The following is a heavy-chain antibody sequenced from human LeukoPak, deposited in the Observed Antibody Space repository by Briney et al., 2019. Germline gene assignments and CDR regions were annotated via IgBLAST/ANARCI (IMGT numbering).Heavy chain of an antibody. CDR2: IYTSGST. V-gene: IGHV4-61*02. D-gene: IGHD3-10*01. J-gene: IGHJ4*02. Sequence: PSETLSLTCTVSGGSISSGSYYWSWNRQPAGNGLESIGRIYTSGSTNYNPSLKSRVTISVDMSKNQFFLKLSSVTAADTAVYYCARDLISMVRGVIITYFDYWGQGTLVTVSS. CDR3: ARDLISMVRGVIITYFDY. CDR1: GGSISSGSYY.